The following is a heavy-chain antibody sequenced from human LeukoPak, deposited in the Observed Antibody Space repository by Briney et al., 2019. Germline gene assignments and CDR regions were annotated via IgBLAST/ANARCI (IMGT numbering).Heavy chain of an antibody. CDR2: INANSGGV. V-gene: IGHV1-2*02. CDR3: ARVVVVPAVYFDH. J-gene: IGHJ4*02. Sequence: MXWINANSGGVHYAQKFQGRVTMTRDTSTSTAYMELSRLKSDDTAVYYCARVVVVPAVYFDHWGQGALVTVSS. D-gene: IGHD2-2*01.